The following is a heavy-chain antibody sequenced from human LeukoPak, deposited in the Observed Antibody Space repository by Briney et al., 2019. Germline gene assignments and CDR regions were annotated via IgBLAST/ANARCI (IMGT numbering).Heavy chain of an antibody. D-gene: IGHD6-19*01. CDR2: IYYSGST. J-gene: IGHJ4*02. V-gene: IGHV4-59*01. CDR1: GGSISSYS. Sequence: PSETLSLTCTVSGGSISSYSWSWVRQPPGKGLEWMGYIYYSGSTNYNPSLKSRVTISVDTSKNQFSLKLSSVTAADTAVYYCARGKSSGGLDYWGQGTLVTVSS. CDR3: ARGKSSGGLDY.